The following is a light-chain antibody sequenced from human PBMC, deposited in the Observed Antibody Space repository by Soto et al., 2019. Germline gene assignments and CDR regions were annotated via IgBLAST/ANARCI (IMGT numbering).Light chain of an antibody. CDR1: SSDVGGYNY. CDR3: SSYTSSSIPWV. CDR2: DVS. Sequence: QSALTQPASVSGSPGQSITISCTGTSSDVGGYNYVSWYQQHPGKAPKLMIYDVSNRPSGVSNRFSGSKSGNTASLTISGLQAEDEADYYCSSYTSSSIPWVFGTGTQLTVL. J-gene: IGLJ1*01. V-gene: IGLV2-14*01.